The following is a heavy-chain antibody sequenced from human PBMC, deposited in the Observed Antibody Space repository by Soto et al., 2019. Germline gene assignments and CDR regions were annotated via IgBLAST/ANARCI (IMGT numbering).Heavy chain of an antibody. Sequence: GGSLRRSCAASGCTFSIYAMSWVRQAPGKGLEWVSAISGSGGSTYYADSVKGRFTISRDNSKNTLYLQMNSLRAEDTAVYYCAKVKSSSGSQAGLFDYWGQGTQVTVSS. V-gene: IGHV3-23*01. CDR3: AKVKSSSGSQAGLFDY. CDR1: GCTFSIYA. J-gene: IGHJ4*02. D-gene: IGHD3-10*01. CDR2: ISGSGGST.